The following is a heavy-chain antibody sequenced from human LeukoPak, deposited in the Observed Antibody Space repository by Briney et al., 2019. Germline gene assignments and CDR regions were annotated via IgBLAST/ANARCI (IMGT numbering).Heavy chain of an antibody. CDR1: GYTLTSYD. CDR2: MNPNSGNT. V-gene: IGHV1-8*01. D-gene: IGHD6-13*01. CDR3: ARGTAAADNWFDP. J-gene: IGHJ5*02. Sequence: PMASVKVSCKASGYTLTSYDINWVRQATGQGLEWMGWMNPNSGNTGYAQKFQGRVTITRDTSASTAYMELSSLRSEDTAVYYCARGTAAADNWFDPWGQGTLVTVSS.